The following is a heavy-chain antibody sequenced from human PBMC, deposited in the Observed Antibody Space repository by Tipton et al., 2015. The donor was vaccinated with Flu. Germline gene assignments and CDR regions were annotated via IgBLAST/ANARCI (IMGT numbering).Heavy chain of an antibody. CDR2: INHSGST. V-gene: IGHV4-34*01. D-gene: IGHD3-3*01. J-gene: IGHJ6*02. Sequence: TLSLTCAVYGGSFSGYYWSWIRQPPGKGLEWIGEINHSGSTNYNPSLKSRVTISVDTSKNQFSLKLSSVTAADTAVYYCARDFWSGYPYYYGMDVWGQGTTVTVSS. CDR1: GGSFSGYY. CDR3: ARDFWSGYPYYYGMDV.